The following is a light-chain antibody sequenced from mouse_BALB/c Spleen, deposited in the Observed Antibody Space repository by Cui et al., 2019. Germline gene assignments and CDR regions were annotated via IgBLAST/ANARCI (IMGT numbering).Light chain of an antibody. CDR2: STS. CDR3: HQYHRSPFT. CDR1: SSVISSY. J-gene: IGKJ4*01. V-gene: IGKV4-74*01. Sequence: QIVLTQSQAIMSASLGERVTMTCTASSSVISSYLHWYQQKPGTSPKLWIYSTSNLASGVPSRFSGSGSGTSYSLTISSMEAEDAATYYCHQYHRSPFTFGSGTKLEIK.